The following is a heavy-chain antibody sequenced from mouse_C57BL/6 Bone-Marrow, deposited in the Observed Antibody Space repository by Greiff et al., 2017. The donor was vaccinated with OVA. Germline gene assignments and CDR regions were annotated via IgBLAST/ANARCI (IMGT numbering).Heavy chain of an antibody. CDR2: ISSGSSAI. J-gene: IGHJ2*01. Sequence: EVMLVESGGGLVKPGGSLKLSCAASGFTFSDYGMHWVRQAPEKGLEWVAYISSGSSAIYYADTVKGRFTISRDNAKNTLFLQMTSLRSEDTAMCYCARDYYGSSYYFDYWGQGTTLTVSS. CDR3: ARDYYGSSYYFDY. V-gene: IGHV5-17*01. D-gene: IGHD1-1*01. CDR1: GFTFSDYG.